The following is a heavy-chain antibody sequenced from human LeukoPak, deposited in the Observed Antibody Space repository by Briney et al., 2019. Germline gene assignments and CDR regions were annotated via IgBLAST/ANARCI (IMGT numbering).Heavy chain of an antibody. Sequence: SVKVSCKASGGTFISYAISWVRQAPGQGLEWMGGIIPIFGTANYAQKFQGRVTITADESTSTAYMELSSLRSEDTAVYYCARGLRIVVVPAAMYGAYYYYGMDVWGQGTTVTVSS. V-gene: IGHV1-69*13. CDR2: IIPIFGTA. CDR3: ARGLRIVVVPAAMYGAYYYYGMDV. CDR1: GGTFISYA. J-gene: IGHJ6*02. D-gene: IGHD2-2*01.